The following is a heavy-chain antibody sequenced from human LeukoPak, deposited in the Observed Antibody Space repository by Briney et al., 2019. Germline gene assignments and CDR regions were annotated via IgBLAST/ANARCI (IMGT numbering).Heavy chain of an antibody. CDR3: ARKYSSGFSGWFDP. V-gene: IGHV3-30*04. J-gene: IGHJ5*02. D-gene: IGHD6-19*01. Sequence: PGGSLRLSCAASGFTFSSYAMHWVRQAPGKGLEWVAVISYDGSNKYYADSVKGRFTISRDNSKNTLYLQMNSLRAEDTAVYYCARKYSSGFSGWFDPWGQGTLVTVSS. CDR1: GFTFSSYA. CDR2: ISYDGSNK.